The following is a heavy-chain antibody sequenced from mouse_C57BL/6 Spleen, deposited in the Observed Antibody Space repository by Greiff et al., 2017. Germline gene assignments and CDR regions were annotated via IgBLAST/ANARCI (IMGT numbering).Heavy chain of an antibody. J-gene: IGHJ4*01. D-gene: IGHD2-4*01. CDR2: IYPRSGNT. CDR3: ARGGIYYYYDGNAMDY. Sequence: QVQLKQSGAELARPGASVKLSCKASGYTFTSYGISWVKQRTGQGLEWIGEIYPRSGNTYYNEKFKGKATLTADKSSSTAYMELRSLTSEDSAVYVCARGGIYYYYDGNAMDYWGQGTSVTVSS. CDR1: GYTFTSYG. V-gene: IGHV1-81*01.